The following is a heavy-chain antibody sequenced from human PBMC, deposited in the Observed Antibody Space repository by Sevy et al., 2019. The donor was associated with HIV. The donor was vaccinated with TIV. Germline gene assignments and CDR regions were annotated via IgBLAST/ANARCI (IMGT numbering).Heavy chain of an antibody. J-gene: IGHJ4*02. CDR1: GFTFSPYW. Sequence: GGSLRLSCAASGFTFSPYWMTWVRQAPGKGLEWVANIRPDGSDKYYVDSVKCRFTISRDNAKNSLYLQMNSLRADETAMYYCARGVGLDCWGQGALVTVSS. D-gene: IGHD1-26*01. V-gene: IGHV3-7*01. CDR3: ARGVGLDC. CDR2: IRPDGSDK.